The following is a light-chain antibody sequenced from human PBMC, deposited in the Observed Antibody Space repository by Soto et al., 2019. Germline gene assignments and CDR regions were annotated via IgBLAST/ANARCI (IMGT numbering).Light chain of an antibody. CDR2: DVS. V-gene: IGKV1-5*01. CDR3: QQYNGYSRP. CDR1: QSIGDS. Sequence: DIQMTQSPSTLSASVGDRVTITCRASQSIGDSLAWYQQKPGKAPYLLISDVSSLERGVPSRFSGSGSGTEFTLTISSMQPDDFATFYCQQYNGYSRPFGQGTKVAIK. J-gene: IGKJ1*01.